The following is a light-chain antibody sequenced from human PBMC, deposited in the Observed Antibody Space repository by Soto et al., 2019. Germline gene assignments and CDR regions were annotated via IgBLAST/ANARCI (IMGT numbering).Light chain of an antibody. CDR3: QQYGSSLIT. J-gene: IGKJ5*01. CDR2: GAS. V-gene: IGKV3-20*01. Sequence: EIVLTQSPGTLSLSPGERATLSCRDSHSVSSSYLAWYQQKPGQAPRLLIYGASSRATGIPDRFSGSGSGTDFTLTISRLEPEEFAVYYCQQYGSSLITFGQGTRLEIK. CDR1: HSVSSSY.